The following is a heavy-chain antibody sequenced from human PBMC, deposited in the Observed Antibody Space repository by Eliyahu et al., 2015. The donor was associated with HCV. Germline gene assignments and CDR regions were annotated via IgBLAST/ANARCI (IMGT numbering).Heavy chain of an antibody. CDR3: VKDKVDTDSDLGGYYFDS. D-gene: IGHD1-26*01. CDR2: INSDGSST. CDR1: GFTFRKFW. V-gene: IGHV3-74*01. Sequence: EVRLVASGGDLVAPGGSLXLSCEASGFTFRKFWMHWVRPNPGKGGRWVSRINSDGSSTFSAESVEGRFTVSRDNAKNILYLQMNRLTAEDTALYFCVKDKVDTDSDLGGYYFDSWGQGTLVTVSS. J-gene: IGHJ5*01.